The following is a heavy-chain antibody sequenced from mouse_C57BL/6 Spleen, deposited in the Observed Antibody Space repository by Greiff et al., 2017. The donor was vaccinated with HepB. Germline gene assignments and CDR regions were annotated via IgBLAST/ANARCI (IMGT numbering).Heavy chain of an antibody. CDR3: ARRTVTRYFDV. J-gene: IGHJ1*03. Sequence: EVKLVESGGDLVKPGGSLKLSCAASGFTFSSYGMPWVRQTPDKRLEWVANISSGGSYTYYPDSVKGRFTISIDNTKNTLYLQMSSLKSEDTAMYYCARRTVTRYFDVWGTGTTVTVSS. D-gene: IGHD2-13*01. CDR2: ISSGGSYT. CDR1: GFTFSSYG. V-gene: IGHV5-6*02.